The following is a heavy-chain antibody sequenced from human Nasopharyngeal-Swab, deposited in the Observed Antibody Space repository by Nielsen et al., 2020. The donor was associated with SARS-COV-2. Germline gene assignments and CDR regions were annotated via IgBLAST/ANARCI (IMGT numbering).Heavy chain of an antibody. CDR2: IDAGGGNT. J-gene: IGHJ3*02. CDR1: GFTFSTYA. V-gene: IGHV3-23*01. D-gene: IGHD3-10*01. CDR3: VKDLRGNYAFDI. Sequence: GESLKISCAASGFTFSTYAMTWVRQAPGKGLEWVSTIDAGGGNTWYADSVKGRFTISRDNSKSTLYLQMSSLRAEDTALYWCVKDLRGNYAFDIWGQGTMVTVSS.